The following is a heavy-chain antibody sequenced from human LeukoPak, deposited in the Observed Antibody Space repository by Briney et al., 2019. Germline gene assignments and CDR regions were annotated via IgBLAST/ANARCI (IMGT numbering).Heavy chain of an antibody. Sequence: SETLSLTCTVSGGSISSYYWSWIRQPPGKGLEWIGYIYYSGSTNYNPSLKSRVTISVDTSKNQFSLKLSSVTAADTAVYYCARGVATSGYPYYFDYWGQGTLVTVSS. D-gene: IGHD5-12*01. V-gene: IGHV4-59*01. J-gene: IGHJ4*02. CDR3: ARGVATSGYPYYFDY. CDR2: IYYSGST. CDR1: GGSISSYY.